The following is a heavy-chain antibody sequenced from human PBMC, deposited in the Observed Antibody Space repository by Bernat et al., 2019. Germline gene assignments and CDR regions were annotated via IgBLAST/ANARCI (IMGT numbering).Heavy chain of an antibody. CDR2: IIPIFGTA. CDR1: GGTFSSYA. J-gene: IGHJ4*02. CDR3: ARDDYCSGGSCREFDY. D-gene: IGHD2-15*01. Sequence: QVQLVQSRAEVKKPGSSVKVSCKASGGTFSSYAISWVRQAPGPGLEWMGGIIPIFGTANYAQKFQGRVTITADESTSTAYMELSSLRSEDTAVYYCARDDYCSGGSCREFDYWGQGTLVTVSS. V-gene: IGHV1-69*01.